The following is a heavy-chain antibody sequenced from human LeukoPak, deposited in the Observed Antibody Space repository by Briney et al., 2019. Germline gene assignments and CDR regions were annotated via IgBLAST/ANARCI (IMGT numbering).Heavy chain of an antibody. D-gene: IGHD3-22*01. CDR2: IKQDGSQK. CDR1: GFTFSSYW. CDR3: ARGEYYYDGGY. V-gene: IGHV3-7*04. Sequence: PGGSLRLSCAASGFTFSSYWMSWVRQAPGKGLEWVANIKQDGSQKYYVDSVKGRFTISRDNAKNPLFLQMNSLRAEETAVYYCARGEYYYDGGYWGQGTLVTVSS. J-gene: IGHJ4*02.